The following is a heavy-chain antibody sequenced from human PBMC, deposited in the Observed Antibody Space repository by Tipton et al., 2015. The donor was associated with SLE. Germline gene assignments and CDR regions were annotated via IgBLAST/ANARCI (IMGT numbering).Heavy chain of an antibody. V-gene: IGHV4-30-2*01. Sequence: TLSLTCAVSGGSISSGGYSWSWIRQPPGKGLEWIGYIYHSGSTYYNPSLKSRVTISVDRSKNQFSLKLSSVTAADTAVYYCARDLFGDDYGGDGAFDIWGQGTMVTVSS. CDR2: IYHSGST. D-gene: IGHD4-23*01. CDR3: ARDLFGDDYGGDGAFDI. J-gene: IGHJ3*02. CDR1: GGSISSGGYS.